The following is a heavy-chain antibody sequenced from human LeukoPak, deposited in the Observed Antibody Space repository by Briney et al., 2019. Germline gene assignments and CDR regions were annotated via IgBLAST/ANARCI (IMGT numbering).Heavy chain of an antibody. D-gene: IGHD3-22*01. V-gene: IGHV1-46*01. CDR1: GYTFTSYY. CDR2: INPSGGST. J-gene: IGHJ4*02. CDR3: ARDPLTYYYDSSGYYLDY. Sequence: ASVKVSCKASGYTFTSYYMHWVRQAPGQGLEWMGIINPSGGSTSYAQKFQGRVTMTRDTSTSTVYMELSSLRSDDTAVYYCARDPLTYYYDSSGYYLDYWGQGTLATVSS.